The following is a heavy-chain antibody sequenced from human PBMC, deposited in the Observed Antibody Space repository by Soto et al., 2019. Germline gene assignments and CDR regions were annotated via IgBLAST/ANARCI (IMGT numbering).Heavy chain of an antibody. V-gene: IGHV1-8*01. CDR3: ARRMTWSLWCFDL. CDR1: GYTFKDYD. CDR2: MNPNSGNT. J-gene: IGHJ2*01. D-gene: IGHD3-3*01. Sequence: QVQLLQSGAEVKKPGTSVRVSCRASGYTFKDYDINWVRRAPGQGLEWMGWMNPNSGNTAYARKFHDRITMTRSVSARTAFMELSSLNPEDPAVYYCARRMTWSLWCFDLWGSGTQVTVSS.